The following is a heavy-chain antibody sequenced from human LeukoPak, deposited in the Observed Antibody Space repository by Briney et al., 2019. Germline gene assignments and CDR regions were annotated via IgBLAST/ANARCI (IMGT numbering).Heavy chain of an antibody. CDR1: GYTFTGYY. CDR2: IIPILGIA. Sequence: SVKVSCKASGYTFTGYYMHWVRQAPGQGLEWMGRIIPILGIANYAQKFQGRVTITADKSTSTAHMERSSLRSQEKDVYYCARGGDYWGQGTLVTVSS. D-gene: IGHD3-16*01. CDR3: ARGGDY. J-gene: IGHJ4*02. V-gene: IGHV1-69*02.